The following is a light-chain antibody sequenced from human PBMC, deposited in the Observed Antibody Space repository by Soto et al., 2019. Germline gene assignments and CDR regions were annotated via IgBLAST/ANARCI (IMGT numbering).Light chain of an antibody. CDR3: QQYHNWPA. Sequence: EIVMTQSPDTLSVSPGERATLSCRASQSVFSSLAWYQQKPGQAPRLLIYGAATRATGIPARFSGSGSGTEFTLTISSLQSEDFAAYYCQQYHNWPAFGQGTKVDI. CDR1: QSVFSS. J-gene: IGKJ1*01. V-gene: IGKV3-15*01. CDR2: GAA.